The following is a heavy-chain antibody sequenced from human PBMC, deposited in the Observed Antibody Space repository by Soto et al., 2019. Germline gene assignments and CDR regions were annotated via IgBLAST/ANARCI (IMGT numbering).Heavy chain of an antibody. J-gene: IGHJ6*03. CDR2: IYSGGST. CDR3: FVTTVTPPSTSYYYYYMDV. CDR1: GFTVSSNY. D-gene: IGHD4-17*01. V-gene: IGHV3-53*04. Sequence: PGGSLRLSCAASGFTVSSNYMSWVRQAPGKGLEWVSVIYSGGSTYYADSVKGRFTISRHNSKNTLYLQMNSLRAEDTAVYYCFVTTVTPPSTSYYYYYMDVWGKGTTVTVSS.